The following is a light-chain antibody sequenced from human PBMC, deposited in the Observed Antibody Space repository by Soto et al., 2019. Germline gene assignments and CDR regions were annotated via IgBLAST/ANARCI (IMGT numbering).Light chain of an antibody. Sequence: QSVLTQPPSASGTPAQWVTFSCSGSSSNIGSNYVYWYQQLPGTAPKLLIYRNNQRPSGVPDRFSGSKSGTSASLAISGLRSEDEADYYCAAWDDSLSGFYVFGTGTKVTVL. CDR3: AAWDDSLSGFYV. J-gene: IGLJ1*01. V-gene: IGLV1-47*01. CDR2: RNN. CDR1: SSNIGSNY.